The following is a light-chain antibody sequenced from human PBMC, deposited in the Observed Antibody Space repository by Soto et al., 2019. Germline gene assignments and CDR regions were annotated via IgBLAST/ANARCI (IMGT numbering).Light chain of an antibody. CDR1: SSDVGGYNY. V-gene: IGLV2-14*01. CDR2: EVR. Sequence: QSALTQPASVSGSPGQSITISCTGTSSDVGGYNYVSWYQHHPGKAPKLMIYEVRNRPSGVSNRFSGSKSGNTASLTISGLQAEDEADYYCSSYTSSTTWVFGGGTKLTVL. CDR3: SSYTSSTTWV. J-gene: IGLJ3*02.